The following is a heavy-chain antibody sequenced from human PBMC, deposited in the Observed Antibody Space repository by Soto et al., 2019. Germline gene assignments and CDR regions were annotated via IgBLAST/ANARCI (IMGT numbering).Heavy chain of an antibody. D-gene: IGHD1-26*01. V-gene: IGHV1-69*13. CDR3: AGGRDQPPVGLYFES. Sequence: SVKVSCKASGGAFTDYIFDWVRQAPGQGLEWMGGIIPMFGTPKYAQKFQHRVTISADVSTGTAYMELTRLRFDDTAVYYCAGGRDQPPVGLYFESWGEGTRVTVS. CDR1: GGAFTDYI. CDR2: IIPMFGTP. J-gene: IGHJ4*02.